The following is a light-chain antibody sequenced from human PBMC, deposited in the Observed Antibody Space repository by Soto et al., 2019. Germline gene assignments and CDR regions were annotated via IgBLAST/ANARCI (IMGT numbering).Light chain of an antibody. CDR2: DNN. Sequence: QSVLTQPPSVSAAPGQKVTFSCSGSSSNIGNNYVSWYQQLPGTAPKLLIYDNNKRPSGIPDRFSGSKSGTSATLGITGLQTGDEADYYCGTWDSSLSAVVFXGGTQMTVL. CDR3: GTWDSSLSAVV. V-gene: IGLV1-51*01. CDR1: SSNIGNNY. J-gene: IGLJ2*01.